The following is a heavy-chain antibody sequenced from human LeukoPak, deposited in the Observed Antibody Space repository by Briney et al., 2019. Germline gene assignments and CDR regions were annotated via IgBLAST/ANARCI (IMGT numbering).Heavy chain of an antibody. D-gene: IGHD1-26*01. CDR1: GGSISRSNW. CDR3: ARGPRVGIVGATYYRRGSLDN. Sequence: PSGTLSLTCTVSGGSISRSNWWSWVRQPPGKGLEWIGEIHDTGSTNYNPPLKSRVTMSLDKSKNQFSLNLNSVTAADTAVYYCARGPRVGIVGATYYRRGSLDNWGQGTLVTVSS. CDR2: IHDTGST. V-gene: IGHV4-4*02. J-gene: IGHJ4*02.